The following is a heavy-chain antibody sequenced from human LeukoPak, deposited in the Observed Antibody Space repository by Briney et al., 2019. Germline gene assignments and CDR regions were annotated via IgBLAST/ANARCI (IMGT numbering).Heavy chain of an antibody. V-gene: IGHV7-4-1*02. Sequence: GASVKISCKTSGYSFTRYGINWLRKAPEQRFEWLGWINTRTGDPSYAPAYMGRLPFSLDTSVSTAYLQISSLKSEDSAVYYCTGDVEPGGTFDSWGQGTLVTVSS. J-gene: IGHJ4*02. CDR2: INTRTGDP. CDR1: GYSFTRYG. CDR3: TGDVEPGGTFDS. D-gene: IGHD2-15*01.